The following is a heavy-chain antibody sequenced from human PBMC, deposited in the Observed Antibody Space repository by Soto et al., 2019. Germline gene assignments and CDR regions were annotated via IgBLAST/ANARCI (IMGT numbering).Heavy chain of an antibody. Sequence: SETLSLTCTVSGGSISSYYWSWIRQPPGKGLEWIGYIYHSGSTNYNPSLKSRVTISVGTSKNQFSLKLSSVTAADTAVYYCARGGWGNNWFDPWGQGTLVTVSS. V-gene: IGHV4-59*12. J-gene: IGHJ5*02. D-gene: IGHD6-19*01. CDR3: ARGGWGNNWFDP. CDR1: GGSISSYY. CDR2: IYHSGST.